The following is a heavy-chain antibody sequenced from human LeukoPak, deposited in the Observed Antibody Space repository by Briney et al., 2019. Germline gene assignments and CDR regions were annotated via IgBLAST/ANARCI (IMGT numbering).Heavy chain of an antibody. V-gene: IGHV1-69*05. CDR1: GGTFSSYA. J-gene: IGHJ5*02. CDR3: ARDPNIPARSGSDP. D-gene: IGHD6-6*01. CDR2: IIPIFGTA. Sequence: GASVKVSCKASGGTFSSYAISWVRQAPGQGLEWMGGIIPIFGTANYAQKFQGRVTITTDESTSTAYMELSSLRSEDTAVYYCARDPNIPARSGSDPWGQGTLVTVSS.